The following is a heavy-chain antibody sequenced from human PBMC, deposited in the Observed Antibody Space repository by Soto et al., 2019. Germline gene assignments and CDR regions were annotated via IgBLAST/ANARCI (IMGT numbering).Heavy chain of an antibody. Sequence: GGSLRLSCAASVFTCSSNYMSWVRQAPGKGLEWVSVIYSGGSTYYADSVKGRFTISRDNSKNTLYLQMNSLRAEDTAVYYCARGRIAARLGFGMDVWGQGTTVTVS. CDR2: IYSGGST. V-gene: IGHV3-53*01. CDR3: ARGRIAARLGFGMDV. J-gene: IGHJ6*02. CDR1: VFTCSSNY. D-gene: IGHD6-6*01.